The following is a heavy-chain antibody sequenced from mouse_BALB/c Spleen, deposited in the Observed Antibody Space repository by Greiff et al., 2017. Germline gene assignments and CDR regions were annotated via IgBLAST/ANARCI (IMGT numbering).Heavy chain of an antibody. CDR3: ARRGPREAMDY. J-gene: IGHJ4*01. CDR2: INPSNGRT. CDR1: GYTFTSYW. V-gene: IGHV1S81*02. Sequence: VQLQQPGAELVKPGASVKLSCKASGYTFTSYWMHWVKQRPGQGLEWIGEINPSNGRTNYNEKFKSKATLTVDKSSSTAYMQLSSLTSEDSAVYYCARRGPREAMDYWGQGTSGTVSS.